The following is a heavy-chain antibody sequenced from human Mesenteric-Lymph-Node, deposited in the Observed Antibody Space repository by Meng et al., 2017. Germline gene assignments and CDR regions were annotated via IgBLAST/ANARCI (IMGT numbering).Heavy chain of an antibody. Sequence: GESLKISCAASGFTFSSYWMSWVRQAPGKGLEWVANIKQDGSEKYYVDSVKGRFTISRDNAKNSLYLQMNSLRTEDTAVYYCARDFSVAGVDYWGQGTLVNVSS. CDR1: GFTFSSYW. D-gene: IGHD6-19*01. J-gene: IGHJ4*02. CDR3: ARDFSVAGVDY. V-gene: IGHV3-7*01. CDR2: IKQDGSEK.